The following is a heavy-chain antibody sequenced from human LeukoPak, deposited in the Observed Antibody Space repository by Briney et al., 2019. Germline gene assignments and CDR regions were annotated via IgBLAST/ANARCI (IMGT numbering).Heavy chain of an antibody. Sequence: PSETLSLTCAVYGGSFSGYYWSWTRQPPGKGLEWIGEINHSGSTNYNPSLKSRVTISVDTSKNQFSLKLSSVTAADTAVYYCARGHVLRYFDWLLGDAFDIWGRGTMVTVSS. J-gene: IGHJ3*02. D-gene: IGHD3-9*01. CDR1: GGSFSGYY. CDR3: ARGHVLRYFDWLLGDAFDI. CDR2: INHSGST. V-gene: IGHV4-34*01.